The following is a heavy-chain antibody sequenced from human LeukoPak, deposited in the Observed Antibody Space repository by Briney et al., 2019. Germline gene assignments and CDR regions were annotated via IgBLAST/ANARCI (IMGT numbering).Heavy chain of an antibody. D-gene: IGHD2-2*02. J-gene: IGHJ4*02. CDR3: ARDDCSSTSCYTWLGY. Sequence: ASVKVSCKASGYTFTGYYMHWVRQAPGQGLEWMGWINPNSGGTNYAQKFQGRVTMTRDTSISTAYMELSRLRSDDTAVYYCARDDCSSTSCYTWLGYWGQGTLVTVSS. V-gene: IGHV1-2*02. CDR1: GYTFTGYY. CDR2: INPNSGGT.